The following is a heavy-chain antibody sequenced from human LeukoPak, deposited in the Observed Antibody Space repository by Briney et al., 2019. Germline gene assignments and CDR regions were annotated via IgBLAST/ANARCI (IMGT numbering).Heavy chain of an antibody. Sequence: GASVKVPCKASGGTFSSYAISWVRQAPGQGLEWMGRIIPIFGIANYAQKFQGRVTITADKSTSTAYMELSSLRSEDTAVYYCARAPYSGSYHLFDYWGQGTLVTVSS. CDR3: ARAPYSGSYHLFDY. CDR1: GGTFSSYA. CDR2: IIPIFGIA. V-gene: IGHV1-69*04. J-gene: IGHJ4*02. D-gene: IGHD1-26*01.